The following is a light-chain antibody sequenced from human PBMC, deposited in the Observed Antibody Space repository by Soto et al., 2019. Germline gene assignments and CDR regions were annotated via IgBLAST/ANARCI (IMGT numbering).Light chain of an antibody. CDR3: QGDDHLPPLS. V-gene: IGKV1-33*01. CDR2: DAS. J-gene: IGKJ4*02. Sequence: DIQMTQSPSSLSASVGDRVTITCQASQDIRNYLNWYQQKPGKAPNLLIYDASNLRAGAPSTFIGSGSGTDFTFTISGTQPEDSVTYYAQGDDHLPPLSFGGGTKVEIK. CDR1: QDIRNY.